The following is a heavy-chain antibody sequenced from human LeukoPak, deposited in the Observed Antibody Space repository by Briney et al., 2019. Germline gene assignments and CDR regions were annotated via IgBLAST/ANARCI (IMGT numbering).Heavy chain of an antibody. Sequence: KASETLSLTCTVSGGSISSGDYYWSWIRQPPGKGLEWIGYIYYSGSTYYNPSLKSRATISVDTSKNQFSLKLSSVTAADTAVYYCASSIAVAGLSWFDPWGQGTLVTVSS. V-gene: IGHV4-30-4*08. CDR3: ASSIAVAGLSWFDP. CDR2: IYYSGST. J-gene: IGHJ5*02. CDR1: GGSISSGDYY. D-gene: IGHD6-19*01.